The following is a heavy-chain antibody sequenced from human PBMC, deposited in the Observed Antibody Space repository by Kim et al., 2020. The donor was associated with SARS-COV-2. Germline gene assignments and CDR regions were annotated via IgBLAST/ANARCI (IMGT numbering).Heavy chain of an antibody. J-gene: IGHJ4*02. V-gene: IGHV1-69*13. CDR1: GGTFSSYA. D-gene: IGHD5-18*01. CDR2: IISIFGTA. CDR3: AAGYSYPQNSLTLFDY. Sequence: SVKVSCKASGGTFSSYAISWVRQAPGQGLEWMGGIISIFGTANYAQKFQGRVTITADESTSTAYMELSSLRSEDTAVYYCAAGYSYPQNSLTLFDYWGQGTLVTVSS.